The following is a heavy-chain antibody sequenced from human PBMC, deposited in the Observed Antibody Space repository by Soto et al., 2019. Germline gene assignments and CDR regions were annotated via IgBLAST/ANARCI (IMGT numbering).Heavy chain of an antibody. D-gene: IGHD4-4*01. J-gene: IGHJ4*02. CDR2: SSGSGSGGST. CDR3: AKDRDDYRNYVFDY. Sequence: VGSLRLSCAASGFTFTNYAMTWVRQAPGKGLEWVSISSGSGSGGSTNYADSVKGRFTISRDNSKNTLYLQMNSLRVEDTAVYYCAKDRDDYRNYVFDYWGQGTLVTVSS. CDR1: GFTFTNYA. V-gene: IGHV3-23*01.